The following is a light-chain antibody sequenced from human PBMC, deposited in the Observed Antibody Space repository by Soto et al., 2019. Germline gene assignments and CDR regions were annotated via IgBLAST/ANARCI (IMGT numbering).Light chain of an antibody. CDR2: DVS. CDR3: SSYTSSSTLEV. Sequence: QSALTPPASVSGSPGQSITISCTGTSSDVGGYKYVSWYQQHPAKAPKLMIYDVSNRPSGVSNRFSGSKSGNTASLTISGLQAEDEADYYCSSYTSSSTLEVFGTGTKLTVL. J-gene: IGLJ1*01. V-gene: IGLV2-14*01. CDR1: SSDVGGYKY.